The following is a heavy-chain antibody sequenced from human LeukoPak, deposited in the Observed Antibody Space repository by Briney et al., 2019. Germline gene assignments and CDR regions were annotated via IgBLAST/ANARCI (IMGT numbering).Heavy chain of an antibody. V-gene: IGHV3-23*01. CDR3: AKSLYSSATLNFDY. CDR2: ISDSGGRT. D-gene: IGHD6-19*01. Sequence: GGSLRLSCAASGFTFSSYAMSWVRQAPGKGLEWVSAISDSGGRTNYADSVKGRFTVSRDNSKNTLSLQMNSLRAEDTAVYCCAKSLYSSATLNFDYWGQGTLVIVSS. J-gene: IGHJ4*02. CDR1: GFTFSSYA.